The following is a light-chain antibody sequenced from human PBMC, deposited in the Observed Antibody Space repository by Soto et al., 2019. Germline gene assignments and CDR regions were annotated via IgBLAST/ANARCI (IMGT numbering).Light chain of an antibody. CDR3: GTRDNSLSAGV. CDR2: DSN. CDR1: SSNIGNND. Sequence: QSVLTQPPSLSAAPGQKVTISCSGSSSNIGNNDVSWYQQLPGTAPKLIIYDSNKRPSGIPDRFSGSKSGTSATLGITGLQTGDEADYYCGTRDNSLSAGVFGGGTKLTVL. J-gene: IGLJ2*01. V-gene: IGLV1-51*01.